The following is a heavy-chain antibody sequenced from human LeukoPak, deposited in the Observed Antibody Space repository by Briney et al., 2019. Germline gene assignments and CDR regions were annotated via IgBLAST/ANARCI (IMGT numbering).Heavy chain of an antibody. CDR2: INTSGST. J-gene: IGHJ4*02. Sequence: SETLSLTCTVSGDSISSYYWSWIRQPAGKGLEWIGRINTSGSTNYNPSLKSRVTMSVDTSKNQFSLKLSSVTAADTAMYYCARVGSSGSGSYYPDYWGQGTLVTVSS. CDR3: ARVGSSGSGSYYPDY. V-gene: IGHV4-4*07. D-gene: IGHD3-10*01. CDR1: GDSISSYY.